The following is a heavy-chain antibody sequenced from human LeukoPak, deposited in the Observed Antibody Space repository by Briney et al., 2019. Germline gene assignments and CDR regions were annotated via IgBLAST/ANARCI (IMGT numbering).Heavy chain of an antibody. CDR2: ISPSGGST. J-gene: IGHJ5*02. CDR3: ARDPYCSSTSCYQPGVGFDP. CDR1: GYTFTGYY. D-gene: IGHD2-2*01. V-gene: IGHV1-46*01. Sequence: GASVKVSCKASGYTFTGYYMHWVRQAPGQGPEWMGVISPSGGSTTYAQKFQGRVTLTRDMSTSTAYMELSSLRSEDTAVYYCARDPYCSSTSCYQPGVGFDPWGQGTLVTVSS.